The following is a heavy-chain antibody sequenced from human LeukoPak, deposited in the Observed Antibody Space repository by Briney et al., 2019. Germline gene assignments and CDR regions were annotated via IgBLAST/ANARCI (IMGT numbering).Heavy chain of an antibody. Sequence: PGGSLRLSCAASGFTFSSYWMSWVRQAPGKGLEWVANIKQDGSEIYYVDYVKGRFTISRDNAKNSLYLQMNSLRAEDTAVYYCAKELAAAGYYFDYWGQGTLVTVSS. CDR3: AKELAAAGYYFDY. V-gene: IGHV3-7*03. J-gene: IGHJ4*02. CDR2: IKQDGSEI. D-gene: IGHD6-13*01. CDR1: GFTFSSYW.